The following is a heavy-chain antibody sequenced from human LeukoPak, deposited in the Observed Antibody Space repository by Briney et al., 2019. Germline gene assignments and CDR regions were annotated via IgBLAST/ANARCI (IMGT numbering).Heavy chain of an antibody. D-gene: IGHD5-24*01. CDR1: DYTFTSYG. CDR2: ISAYNGNT. V-gene: IGHV1-18*01. CDR3: AREGDGYENWFDP. Sequence: GASVKVSCKASDYTFTSYGISWVRQAPGQGLEWMGWISAYNGNTNYAQKFQGRVTMTRDTSISTAYMELSRLRSDDTAVYYCAREGDGYENWFDPWGQGTLVTVSS. J-gene: IGHJ5*02.